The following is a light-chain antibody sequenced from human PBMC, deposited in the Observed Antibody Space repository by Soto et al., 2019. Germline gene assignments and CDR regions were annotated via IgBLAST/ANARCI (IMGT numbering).Light chain of an antibody. CDR3: QSYDSSLSGWV. J-gene: IGLJ3*02. V-gene: IGLV1-40*01. CDR1: SSNIGAGYD. Sequence: QAVVTQPPSVSGATGQRVTISCTGSSSNIGAGYDVHWYQQLPGTAPKLLIYGNSNRPSGVPDRFSGSKSGTSASLAIPGLQAEDEADYSCQSYDSSLSGWVFGGGTKLTVL. CDR2: GNS.